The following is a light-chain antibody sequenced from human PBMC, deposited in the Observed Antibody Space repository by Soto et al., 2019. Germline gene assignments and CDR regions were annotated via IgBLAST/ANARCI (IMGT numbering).Light chain of an antibody. Sequence: EVVMTQSPATLSVSPGERATLSCRASQSVSSDLAWYQHKPGQAPRLLIYGASSRATGIPVRFSGSGSGTEFTLTISSLQSGDVAVYYCQHYKNRPLTFGGGTKVEIK. CDR2: GAS. CDR1: QSVSSD. V-gene: IGKV3-15*01. CDR3: QHYKNRPLT. J-gene: IGKJ4*01.